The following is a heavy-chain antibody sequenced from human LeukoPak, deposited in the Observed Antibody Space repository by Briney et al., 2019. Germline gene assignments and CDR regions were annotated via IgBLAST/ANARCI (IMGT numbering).Heavy chain of an antibody. V-gene: IGHV4-39*07. CDR2: INHSGST. Sequence: SETLSLTCFVSGGSISSNNYYWSWIRQPPGKGLEWIGEINHSGSTNYNPSLKSRVTISVDTSKKQFSLKLSSVTAANTAVYCCVRGWYVRWFDPWGQGTLVTVSS. J-gene: IGHJ5*02. CDR1: GGSISSNNYY. CDR3: VRGWYVRWFDP. D-gene: IGHD6-19*01.